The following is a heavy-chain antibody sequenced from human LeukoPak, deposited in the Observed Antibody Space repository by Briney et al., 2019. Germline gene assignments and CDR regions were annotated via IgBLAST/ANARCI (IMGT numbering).Heavy chain of an antibody. V-gene: IGHV1-2*02. Sequence: GASVKVSCKASGYTFTGYYIHWVRQAPGQGLEWMGWINPNSGGTNYAQKFQGRVTMTRDTSISTAYMELSRLRSDDTAVYYCASSGYDILTGYPQFFIDWGQGTLVTVSS. CDR1: GYTFTGYY. D-gene: IGHD3-9*01. CDR3: ASSGYDILTGYPQFFID. CDR2: INPNSGGT. J-gene: IGHJ4*02.